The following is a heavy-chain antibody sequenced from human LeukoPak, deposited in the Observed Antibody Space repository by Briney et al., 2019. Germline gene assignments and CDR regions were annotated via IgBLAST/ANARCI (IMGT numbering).Heavy chain of an antibody. D-gene: IGHD2-15*01. CDR3: ARERGYCSGGSCASGLYYYYGMDV. V-gene: IGHV3-30-3*01. CDR2: ISYDGSNK. Sequence: GGSLRLSCAASGFTFSSYAMHWVRQAPGKGLEWVAVISYDGSNKYYADSVKGRFTISRDNSKNTLYLQMNSLRAEDTAVYYCARERGYCSGGSCASGLYYYYGMDVWGQETTVTVSS. CDR1: GFTFSSYA. J-gene: IGHJ6*02.